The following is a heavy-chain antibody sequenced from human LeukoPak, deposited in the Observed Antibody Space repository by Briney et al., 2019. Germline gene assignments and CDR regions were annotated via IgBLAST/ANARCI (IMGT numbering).Heavy chain of an antibody. CDR1: GFTFSSYA. D-gene: IGHD3-10*01. Sequence: GGSLRLSCAASGFTFSSYAMSWVRQAPGKGLEWVSAISGSGGSTYYADSVKGRFTISRDNSKNTLYLQMNSLRAEDTAVYYCAKDFTWTYYYGSGSSREGGAFDIWGQGTMVTVSS. CDR3: AKDFTWTYYYGSGSSREGGAFDI. CDR2: ISGSGGST. V-gene: IGHV3-23*01. J-gene: IGHJ3*02.